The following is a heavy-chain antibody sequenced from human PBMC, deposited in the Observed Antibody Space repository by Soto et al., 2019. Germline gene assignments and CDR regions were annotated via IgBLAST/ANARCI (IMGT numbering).Heavy chain of an antibody. CDR3: ARDEDRQQLGGNDYCIMDV. V-gene: IGHV1-69*11. D-gene: IGHD3-3*02. J-gene: IGHJ6*01. CDR1: GGTFRTSA. CDR2: IMPVLPTP. Sequence: QVQLVQSGAEVKKPGSSVKVSCKTSGGTFRTSAISWVRQAPGQGLEWMGGIMPVLPTPDYAQKFQGRVTITADESTGTAYMELSRLRSEDTAVYYCARDEDRQQLGGNDYCIMDVWGQGTTVTVSS.